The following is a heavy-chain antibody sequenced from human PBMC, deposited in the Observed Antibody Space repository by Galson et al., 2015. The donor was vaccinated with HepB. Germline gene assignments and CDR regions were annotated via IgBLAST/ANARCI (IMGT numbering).Heavy chain of an antibody. CDR2: IKQDGSEK. D-gene: IGHD6-13*01. Sequence: SLRLSCAASGFTFRSYWMSWVRQAPGKGLEWVANIKQDGSEKYYVDSVKGRFTISRDNAKNSVYLQMNSLRAEDTAVYYCATSRDSSSFSPFDYWGQGTLVTVSS. V-gene: IGHV3-7*03. J-gene: IGHJ4*02. CDR1: GFTFRSYW. CDR3: ATSRDSSSFSPFDY.